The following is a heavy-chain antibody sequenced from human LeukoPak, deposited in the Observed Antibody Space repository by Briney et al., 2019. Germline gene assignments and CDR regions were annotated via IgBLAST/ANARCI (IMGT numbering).Heavy chain of an antibody. Sequence: AASVKVSCKASGYTFTSYGINWVRQAPGQGLEWMGWISGYNGNTNYAQKLQGRVTMTTDTSTSTAYMDLRSLRSDDTAVYYCAKDHWGLLSAYYYHGMDVWGQGTTVTVAS. J-gene: IGHJ6*02. CDR2: ISGYNGNT. CDR1: GYTFTSYG. D-gene: IGHD7-27*01. V-gene: IGHV1-18*01. CDR3: AKDHWGLLSAYYYHGMDV.